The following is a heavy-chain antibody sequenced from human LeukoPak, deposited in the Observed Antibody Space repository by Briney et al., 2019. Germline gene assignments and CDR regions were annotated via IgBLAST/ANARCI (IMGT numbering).Heavy chain of an antibody. CDR3: ARGSDDWFAFDY. V-gene: IGHV3-66*01. CDR1: EFTVSSNY. Sequence: PGGSLRLSCAASEFTVSSNYMSWVRQAPGKGLEWVSIIYTTGGKYYADSVKGRFTISRDNSKHTLYLQMNSLRAEDTAVYYCARGSDDWFAFDYWGQGILVTDSS. J-gene: IGHJ4*02. D-gene: IGHD3-9*01. CDR2: IYTTGGK.